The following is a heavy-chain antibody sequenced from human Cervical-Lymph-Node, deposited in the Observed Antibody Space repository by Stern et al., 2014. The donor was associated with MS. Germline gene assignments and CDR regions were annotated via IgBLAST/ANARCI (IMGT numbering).Heavy chain of an antibody. V-gene: IGHV4-59*08. CDR1: GDSISTYY. J-gene: IGHJ5*01. D-gene: IGHD3-10*01. Sequence: VQLVESGPGLVKPSETLSLTCTVSGDSISTYYWSWIRQPPGKGLEWIGYVYFNGRTNYNPSLESRLTLSVDTSKNQFSLKVTSVTAADTAVYYCARPYYAGSSWFDSWGQGTLVVVSS. CDR2: VYFNGRT. CDR3: ARPYYAGSSWFDS.